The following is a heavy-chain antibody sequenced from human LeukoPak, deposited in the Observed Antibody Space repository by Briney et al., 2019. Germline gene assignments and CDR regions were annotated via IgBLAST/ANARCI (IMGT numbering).Heavy chain of an antibody. CDR1: GYTFTGYY. J-gene: IGHJ4*02. D-gene: IGHD6-13*01. Sequence: GASVKVSCKASGYTFTGYYMHWVRQAPGQGLEWMGWINPNSGGTNYAQKFQGRVTMTRDTSISTTYMELSRLRSDDTAVYYCARANSVAAGVHIAPNAWGQGTLVTVSS. CDR3: ARANSVAAGVHIAPNA. CDR2: INPNSGGT. V-gene: IGHV1-2*02.